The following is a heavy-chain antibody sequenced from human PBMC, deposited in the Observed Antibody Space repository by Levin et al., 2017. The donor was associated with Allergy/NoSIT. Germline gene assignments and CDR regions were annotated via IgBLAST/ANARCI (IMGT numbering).Heavy chain of an antibody. Sequence: GESLKISCAASGFTFSSYAMHWVRQAPGKGLEWVAVISYDGSNKYYADSVKGRFTISRDNSKNTLYLQMNSLRAEDTAVYYCARESIRFYYFDYWGQGTLVTVSS. CDR2: ISYDGSNK. J-gene: IGHJ4*02. CDR3: ARESIRFYYFDY. CDR1: GFTFSSYA. V-gene: IGHV3-30-3*01. D-gene: IGHD3-3*01.